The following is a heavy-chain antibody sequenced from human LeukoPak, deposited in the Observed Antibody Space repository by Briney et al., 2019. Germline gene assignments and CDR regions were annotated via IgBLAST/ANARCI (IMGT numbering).Heavy chain of an antibody. V-gene: IGHV3-30*03. Sequence: GGSLRLSCAASGFTFSDYGMYWVRQAPGKGLEWVAAISYEGSNKYYGDSVKGRITISRDNAKNSLYLQMNSLRAEDTAVYYCAAYCSSTSCHLDYWGQGTLVTVSS. CDR1: GFTFSDYG. D-gene: IGHD2-2*01. CDR3: AAYCSSTSCHLDY. CDR2: ISYEGSNK. J-gene: IGHJ4*02.